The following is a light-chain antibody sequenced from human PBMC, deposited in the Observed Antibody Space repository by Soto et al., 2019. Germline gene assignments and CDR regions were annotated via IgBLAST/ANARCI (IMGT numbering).Light chain of an antibody. CDR3: QAYDYSLTASV. Sequence: QAVVTQPPSVSGAPGQRVTLSCTGNSSNLGAGYDVHWYQQLPGAAPKLVIFGNRNRPSRVPERFSGSKSGTSASLAITGLQAEDEADYYCQAYDYSLTASVFGGGTKLTVL. J-gene: IGLJ3*02. V-gene: IGLV1-40*01. CDR2: GNR. CDR1: SSNLGAGYD.